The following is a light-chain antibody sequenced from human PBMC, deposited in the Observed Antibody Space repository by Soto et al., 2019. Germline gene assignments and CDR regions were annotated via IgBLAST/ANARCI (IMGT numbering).Light chain of an antibody. CDR2: GAS. CDR1: QSVSSN. J-gene: IGKJ2*01. Sequence: EIVMTQSPATLSVSPGERATLSCRASQSVSSNLAWYQQKPGQAPRLLIYGASTRATGIPARFSGSGSGTEFTLTISSLQSEDFAVYYCHQYNNWPPKDTFGQGTKLEIQ. CDR3: HQYNNWPPKDT. V-gene: IGKV3-15*01.